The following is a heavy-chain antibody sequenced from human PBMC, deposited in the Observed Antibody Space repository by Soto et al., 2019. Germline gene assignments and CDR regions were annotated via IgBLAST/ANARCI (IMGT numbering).Heavy chain of an antibody. J-gene: IGHJ4*02. Sequence: AXVKVSCKASGYTFTSYGISWVRQAPGQGLEWMGWISAYNGNTNYAQKLQGRVTMTTDTSTSTAYMELRSLRSDDTAVYYCARGYDFWSGSTQYYFDYWGQGTLVTVSS. CDR3: ARGYDFWSGSTQYYFDY. CDR1: GYTFTSYG. D-gene: IGHD3-3*01. V-gene: IGHV1-18*01. CDR2: ISAYNGNT.